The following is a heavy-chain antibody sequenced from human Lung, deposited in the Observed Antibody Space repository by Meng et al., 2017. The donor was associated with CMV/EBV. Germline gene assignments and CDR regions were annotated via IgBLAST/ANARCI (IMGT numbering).Heavy chain of an antibody. CDR2: ISHSGTS. CDR3: ARGRDDDISLGYYYNRGFDV. D-gene: IGHD3-22*01. CDR1: GGSITSYY. V-gene: IGHV4-59*01. Sequence: ESLKISCTVSGGSITSYYWNWIRQPPGKKLEWIGDISHSGTSSYNPSLKSRVIIPVDTSRNQFSLKLTSVAAADTAVYFCARGRDDDISLGYYYNRGFDVWGRGAXVTVSS. J-gene: IGHJ6*02.